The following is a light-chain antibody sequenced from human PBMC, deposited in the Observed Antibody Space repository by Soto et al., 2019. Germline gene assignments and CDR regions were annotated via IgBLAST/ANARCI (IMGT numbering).Light chain of an antibody. Sequence: EIVMPQSPVTLSVSTGERATLSCRASQSVNTYLAWYQQKPGQTPRLLIYAASTRATGVPARFSGSGSGTEFTLTISSLQSEDFAVYYCQRYNDWPQTFGQGTKVEIK. CDR3: QRYNDWPQT. CDR2: AAS. J-gene: IGKJ1*01. V-gene: IGKV3-15*01. CDR1: QSVNTY.